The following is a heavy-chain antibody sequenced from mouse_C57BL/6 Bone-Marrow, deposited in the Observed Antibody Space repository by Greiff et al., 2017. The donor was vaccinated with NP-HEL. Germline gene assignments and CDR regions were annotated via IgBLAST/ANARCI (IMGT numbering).Heavy chain of an antibody. D-gene: IGHD1-1*01. CDR1: GYTFTSYG. J-gene: IGHJ2*01. CDR3: ARPFITTVVATD. Sequence: VQLQQSGAELARPGASVKLSCKASGYTFTSYGISWVKQRTGQGLEWIGEIYPRSGNTYYNEKFKGKATLTADKSSSTAYMELRSLTSEDSAVYFCARPFITTVVATDWGQGTTLTVSS. CDR2: IYPRSGNT. V-gene: IGHV1-81*01.